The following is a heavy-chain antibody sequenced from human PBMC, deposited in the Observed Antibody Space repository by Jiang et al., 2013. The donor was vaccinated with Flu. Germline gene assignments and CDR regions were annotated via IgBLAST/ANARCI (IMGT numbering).Heavy chain of an antibody. J-gene: IGHJ4*02. CDR1: GYTFVKYA. CDR3: ARDADYISGSPH. V-gene: IGHV7-4-1*01. CDR2: INTNTGHP. Sequence: QSGSELKKPGASVKISCKTFGYTFVKYALNWVRQAPGQGLQWMGWINTNTGHPTYAQGFTGRFVFSLDTSVSTAYLQIDSLKAEDTAVYYCARDADYISGSPHWGQGTQVIVSA. D-gene: IGHD3-16*01.